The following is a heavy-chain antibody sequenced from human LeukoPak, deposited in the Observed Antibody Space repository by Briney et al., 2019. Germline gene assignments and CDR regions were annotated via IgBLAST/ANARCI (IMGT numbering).Heavy chain of an antibody. J-gene: IGHJ4*02. V-gene: IGHV3-53*01. CDR1: GFTINNNY. D-gene: IGHD2-21*01. Sequence: GGSLRLSCTVSGFTINNNYMSWFRQAPGKGLEWVAIIYSDRSTYYPESVKGRFTISRDDSKNTLLLQMDSLRVEDTAIYYCARGLWSRGYYYDHWGQGALVIVSS. CDR2: IYSDRST. CDR3: ARGLWSRGYYYDH.